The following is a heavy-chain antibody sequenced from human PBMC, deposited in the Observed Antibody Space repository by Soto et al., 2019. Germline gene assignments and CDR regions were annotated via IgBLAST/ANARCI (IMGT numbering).Heavy chain of an antibody. CDR2: IIPIFGTA. D-gene: IGHD6-13*01. V-gene: IGHV1-69*01. CDR3: ARDQLLGHRVYSSTLYYFDY. Sequence: QVQLVQSGAEVKKPGSSVKVSCKASGGTFSSYAISWVRQAPGQGLEWMGGIIPIFGTANYAQKFQGRVTITADESTSTAYMELSSLRSEDTAVYYCARDQLLGHRVYSSTLYYFDYWGQGTLVTVSS. J-gene: IGHJ4*02. CDR1: GGTFSSYA.